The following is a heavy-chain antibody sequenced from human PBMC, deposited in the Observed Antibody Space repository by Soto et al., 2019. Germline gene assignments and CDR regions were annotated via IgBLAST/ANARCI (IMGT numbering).Heavy chain of an antibody. D-gene: IGHD4-17*01. CDR2: ISGSGDRT. V-gene: IGHV3-23*01. Sequence: EVQLLESGGGLVQPGGSLRLSCAASGLTFSSYAMSWVHQAPGKGLEWVSAISGSGDRTYYPDSVKGRFTISRSSSKNTLYLQMNSRRAEDTAVYYCAKDPTSALPQYYFDSWGQGPLVTVSS. J-gene: IGHJ4*02. CDR1: GLTFSSYA. CDR3: AKDPTSALPQYYFDS.